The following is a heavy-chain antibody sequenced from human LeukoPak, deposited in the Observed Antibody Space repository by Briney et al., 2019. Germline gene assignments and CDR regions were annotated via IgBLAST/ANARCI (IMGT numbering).Heavy chain of an antibody. CDR1: GFTFSSYA. Sequence: GGSLRLSCAASGFTFSSYAMHWVRQAPGKGLEYVSAISSNGGSTYYANSVKGRFTISRDNSKNTLYLQMGSLRAEDMAVYYCARDDSSGLRAYHFEYWGQGTLVTVSS. CDR2: ISSNGGST. J-gene: IGHJ4*02. V-gene: IGHV3-64*01. CDR3: ARDDSSGLRAYHFEY. D-gene: IGHD3-22*01.